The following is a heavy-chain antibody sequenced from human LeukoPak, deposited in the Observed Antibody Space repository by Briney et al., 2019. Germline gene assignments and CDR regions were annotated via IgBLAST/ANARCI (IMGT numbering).Heavy chain of an antibody. CDR3: AETGYSSGWYYFDY. CDR2: IIPIFGTA. CDR1: GGTFSSYA. V-gene: IGHV1-69*13. D-gene: IGHD6-19*01. J-gene: IGHJ4*02. Sequence: ASVKVSCKASGGTFSSYAISWVRQAPGQGLEWMGGIIPIFGTANYAQKFQGRVTITADESTSTAYMELSSLRSEDTAVYYCAETGYSSGWYYFDYWGQGTLVTVSS.